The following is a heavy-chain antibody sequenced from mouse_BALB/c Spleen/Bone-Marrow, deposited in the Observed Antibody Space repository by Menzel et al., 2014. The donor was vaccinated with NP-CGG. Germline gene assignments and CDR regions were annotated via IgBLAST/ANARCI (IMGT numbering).Heavy chain of an antibody. V-gene: IGHV4-1*02. J-gene: IGHJ1*01. Sequence: EVKLMESGGGLVQPGGSLRLSCAASGFDFSRYWMSWVRQAPGKGLEWIGEINPDSSTINYTPSLKDKFVISRDNAKNTLYLQMSKVRSEDTALYYCARGDHWYFDVWGAGTTVTVSS. CDR1: GFDFSRYW. CDR3: ARGDHWYFDV. CDR2: INPDSSTI.